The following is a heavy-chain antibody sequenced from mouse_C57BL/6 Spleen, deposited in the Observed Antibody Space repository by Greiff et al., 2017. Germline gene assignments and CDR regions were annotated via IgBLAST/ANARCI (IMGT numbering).Heavy chain of an antibody. V-gene: IGHV5-4*03. CDR1: GFTFSSYA. CDR3: ARGGGGLDY. J-gene: IGHJ2*01. CDR2: ISDGGSYT. Sequence: EVMLVESGGGLVKPGGSLKLSCAASGFTFSSYAMSWVRQTPEKRLEWVATISDGGSYTYYPDNVKGRFTISRDNAKNNLYLQMSHLKSEDTAMYYCARGGGGLDYWGQGTTLTVSS. D-gene: IGHD2-13*01.